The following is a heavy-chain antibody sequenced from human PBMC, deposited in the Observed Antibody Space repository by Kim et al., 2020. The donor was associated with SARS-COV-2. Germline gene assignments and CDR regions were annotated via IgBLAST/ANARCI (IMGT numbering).Heavy chain of an antibody. D-gene: IGHD6-19*01. CDR3: DRARPGCSGGLGATPP. Sequence: SETLSLTCTVSGGSISSYYWSWIRQPPGKGLEWIGYICYSGSTNYNPSLKSRVTISVDTSKNQFSLKLSSVSAAAAAAYFYDRARPGCSGGLGATPPW. CDR2: ICYSGST. V-gene: IGHV4-59*01. CDR1: GGSISSYY. J-gene: IGHJ5*02.